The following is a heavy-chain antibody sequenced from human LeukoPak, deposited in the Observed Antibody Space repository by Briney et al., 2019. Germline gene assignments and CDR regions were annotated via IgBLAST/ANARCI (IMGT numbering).Heavy chain of an antibody. CDR3: ARITMVRGVRGSHYYYYYGMDV. J-gene: IGHJ6*02. Sequence: PSETLPLTCTVSGGSISSYYWSWIRQPPGKGLEWLGYIYYSESTNYNPSLKSRVTISVDTSKNQFSLKLSSVTAADTAVYYCARITMVRGVRGSHYYYYYGMDVWGQGTSVTVSS. D-gene: IGHD3-10*01. CDR1: GGSISSYY. V-gene: IGHV4-59*01. CDR2: IYYSEST.